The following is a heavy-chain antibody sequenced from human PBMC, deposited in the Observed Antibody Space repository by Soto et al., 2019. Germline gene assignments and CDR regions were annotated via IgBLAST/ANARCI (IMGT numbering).Heavy chain of an antibody. J-gene: IGHJ4*02. V-gene: IGHV4-31*03. D-gene: IGHD3-10*01. CDR1: GGSITSGGYY. CDR3: ARKQAGYFYGIDY. CDR2: IYDSGST. Sequence: SETLSLTCTVSGGSITSGGYYWSWIRQHPGKGLEWLGYIYDSGSTFYNPSLKSRITLSVDTSKNQFSLKLSSVAVADTAVYFCARKQAGYFYGIDYWGQGTLVTVSS.